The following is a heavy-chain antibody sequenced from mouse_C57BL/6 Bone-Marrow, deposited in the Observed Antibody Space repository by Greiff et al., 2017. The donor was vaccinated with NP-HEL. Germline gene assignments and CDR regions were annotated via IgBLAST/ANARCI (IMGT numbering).Heavy chain of an antibody. CDR3: VRHTRSWFAY. CDR2: IRSKSNNYAT. CDR1: GFSFNTYA. V-gene: IGHV10-1*01. D-gene: IGHD3-1*01. Sequence: EVKLVESGGGLVQPKGSLKLSCAASGFSFNTYAMNWVRQAPGKGLEWVARIRSKSNNYATYYADSVKDRFTISRDDSESMLYLQMNNLKTEDTAMYYCVRHTRSWFAYWGQGTLVTVSA. J-gene: IGHJ3*01.